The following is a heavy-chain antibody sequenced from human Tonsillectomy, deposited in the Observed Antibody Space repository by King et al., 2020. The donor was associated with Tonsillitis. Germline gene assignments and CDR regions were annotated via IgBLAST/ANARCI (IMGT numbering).Heavy chain of an antibody. CDR2: MIPIFCTA. V-gene: IGHV1-69*01. J-gene: IGHJ4*02. D-gene: IGHD5-12*01. Sequence: VQLVESGAEVKKPGSSVKVSCKASGGTFSSYTINWLRQAPGQGLEWMGGMIPIFCTANYPQRFPGRVTITADESTSTAYMELSSLRSADTAVYFCARDSGDIVATIGLNWWGQGTLVTVSS. CDR1: GGTFSSYT. CDR3: ARDSGDIVATIGLNW.